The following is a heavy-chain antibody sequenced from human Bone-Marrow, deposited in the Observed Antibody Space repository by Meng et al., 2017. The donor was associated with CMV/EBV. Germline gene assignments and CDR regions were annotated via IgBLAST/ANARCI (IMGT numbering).Heavy chain of an antibody. CDR1: GFTFSSYA. CDR2: ISYDGSNK. V-gene: IGHV3-30*04. J-gene: IGHJ6*02. CDR3: ARGYYDRMRLYYYGMDV. Sequence: GECLKISCAASGFTFSSYAMHWVRQAPGKGLEWVAVISYDGSNKYYADSVKGRFTISRDNSKNTLYLQMSSLRAEDTAVYYCARGYYDRMRLYYYGMDVWGQGTTVTVSS. D-gene: IGHD3-22*01.